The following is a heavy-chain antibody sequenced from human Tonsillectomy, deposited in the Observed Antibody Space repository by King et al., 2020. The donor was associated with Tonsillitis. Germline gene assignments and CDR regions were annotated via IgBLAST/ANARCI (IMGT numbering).Heavy chain of an antibody. J-gene: IGHJ4*02. D-gene: IGHD2-15*01. CDR1: GFTFSRSW. CDR3: ARCYCSGSSCYFVSFDF. Sequence: DVQLVESGGGLVQPGGSLRLSCAASGFTFSRSWMSWVRQAPGKGLEWVANIKEDGTETYYVDSVKGRFTISRDNAKNSLHLRMNSLRAEDTAVYYCARCYCSGSSCYFVSFDFWGQGTLVTVSS. V-gene: IGHV3-7*03. CDR2: IKEDGTET.